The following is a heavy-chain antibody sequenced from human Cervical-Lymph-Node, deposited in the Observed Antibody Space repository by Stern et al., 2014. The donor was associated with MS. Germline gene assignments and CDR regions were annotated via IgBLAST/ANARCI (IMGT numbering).Heavy chain of an antibody. J-gene: IGHJ4*02. D-gene: IGHD3-22*01. CDR3: ATGAIRGGYSTTAFDY. Sequence: QVQLLQSGAEVKKPGASVKVSCKVSGYTLTELSMHWVRQAPGKGLEWMGGFDPEDGETIYAQKFQGRVTMTEDTSTDTAYMELSSLRSEDTAVYYCATGAIRGGYSTTAFDYWGQGTLVTVSS. V-gene: IGHV1-24*01. CDR2: FDPEDGET. CDR1: GYTLTELS.